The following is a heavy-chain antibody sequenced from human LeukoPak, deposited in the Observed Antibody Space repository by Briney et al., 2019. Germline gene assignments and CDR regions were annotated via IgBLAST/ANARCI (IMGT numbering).Heavy chain of an antibody. CDR1: GGSFSGYY. V-gene: IGHV4-34*01. D-gene: IGHD6-6*01. CDR2: INHSGST. J-gene: IGHJ4*02. Sequence: SETLSLTCAVYGGSFSGYYWSWIRQPPGKGLEWIGEINHSGSTNYNPSLKSRVTISVDTSKNQFSLKLSSVTAADTAVHYCARATIEYSSSLLLYYFDYWGQGTLVTVSS. CDR3: ARATIEYSSSLLLYYFDY.